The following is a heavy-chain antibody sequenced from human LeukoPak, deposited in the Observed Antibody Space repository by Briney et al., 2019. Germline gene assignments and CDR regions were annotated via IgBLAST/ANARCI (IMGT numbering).Heavy chain of an antibody. D-gene: IGHD6-19*01. Sequence: GASVKVSCKAFGYTFTGYWMHWVRQAPGQGPEWMGVISPSGGSTIYAQKFKGRVTLTRDMSTSTDYLELSSLRSEDTAVYYCARVVEWLGAVSDYWGQGTLVTVSS. J-gene: IGHJ4*02. CDR3: ARVVEWLGAVSDY. CDR2: ISPSGGST. CDR1: GYTFTGYW. V-gene: IGHV1-46*01.